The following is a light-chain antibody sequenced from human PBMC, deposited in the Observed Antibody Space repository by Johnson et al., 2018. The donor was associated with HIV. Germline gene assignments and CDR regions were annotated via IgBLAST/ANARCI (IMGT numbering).Light chain of an antibody. CDR1: SSNIGNTY. V-gene: IGLV1-51*01. CDR3: GTLDSSLSFL. J-gene: IGLJ1*01. CDR2: DNN. Sequence: QSALTQPPSVSAAPGQKVTISCSGSSSNIGNTYVSWYQQLPGTAPKLLIYDNNKRPSGIPDRFSGSKSGTSATLGITGLQTGEEADYFFGTLDSSLSFLFGTGTKVTVL.